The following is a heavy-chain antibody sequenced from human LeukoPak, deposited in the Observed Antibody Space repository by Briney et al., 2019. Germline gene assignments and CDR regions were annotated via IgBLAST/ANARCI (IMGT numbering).Heavy chain of an antibody. Sequence: PGGSLRLSCAASGFTFSSYAMSWVRQAPGKGLEWVSVISGSGGSTYYADSVKGRFTISRDNSKNTLYLQMNSLRAEDTAVYYCAKDRPRWEAAVRPPAEYFQHWGQGTLVTVSS. J-gene: IGHJ1*01. CDR3: AKDRPRWEAAVRPPAEYFQH. D-gene: IGHD6-13*01. CDR1: GFTFSSYA. V-gene: IGHV3-23*01. CDR2: ISGSGGST.